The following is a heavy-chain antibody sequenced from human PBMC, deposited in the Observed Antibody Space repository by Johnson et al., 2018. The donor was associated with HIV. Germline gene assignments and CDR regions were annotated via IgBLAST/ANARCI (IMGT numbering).Heavy chain of an antibody. Sequence: VQLVESGGGLVQPGRSLRLSCAASGFTFSSYAMHWVRQAPGKVLEWVAVISYDGSNKYYADSVKGRFTISRDNSKNTLYLQMNSLRAEDTAVYYCARSLAAAGLYDAFDIWGQGTMVTVSS. CDR1: GFTFSSYA. J-gene: IGHJ3*02. D-gene: IGHD6-13*01. CDR2: ISYDGSNK. CDR3: ARSLAAAGLYDAFDI. V-gene: IGHV3-30*04.